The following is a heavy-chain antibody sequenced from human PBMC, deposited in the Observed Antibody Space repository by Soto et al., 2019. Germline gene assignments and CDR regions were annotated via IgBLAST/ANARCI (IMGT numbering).Heavy chain of an antibody. CDR1: GFTFSSYS. Sequence: GGSLRLSCAASGFTFSSYSMNWVRQAPGKGLEWVSSISNSSSYIYYADSVKGRFTISRDNAKNSLYLQMNSLRAEDTAVYYCAREGAAPRYGMDVWGQGTTVTVYS. D-gene: IGHD6-6*01. J-gene: IGHJ6*02. V-gene: IGHV3-21*01. CDR2: ISNSSSYI. CDR3: AREGAAPRYGMDV.